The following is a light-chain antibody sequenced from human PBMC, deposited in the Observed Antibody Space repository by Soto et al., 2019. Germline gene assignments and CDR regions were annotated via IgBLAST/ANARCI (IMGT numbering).Light chain of an antibody. Sequence: EIVLTQSPGTLSLSPGERATLSCRACQSVSSSYLAWYQQKPGQAPRLLIYAASTRATDVPARFSGGGSETEFTLTISSLQSEDFAVYFCQQYNIWPLWTFGQGPRWIS. J-gene: IGKJ1*01. CDR2: AAS. V-gene: IGKV3-15*01. CDR1: QSVSSSY. CDR3: QQYNIWPLWT.